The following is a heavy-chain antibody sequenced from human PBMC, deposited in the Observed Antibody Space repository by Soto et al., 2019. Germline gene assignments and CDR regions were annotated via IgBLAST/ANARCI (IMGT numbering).Heavy chain of an antibody. V-gene: IGHV1-3*01. CDR3: ARRRNYDSSGYLGVPFYFDY. CDR2: INAGNGNT. CDR1: GYTFTSYA. D-gene: IGHD3-22*01. Sequence: ASVKVSCKASGYTFTSYAMHWVRQAPGQRLEWMGWINAGNGNTKYSQKFQGRVTITRDTSASTAYMELSSLRSEDTAVYYCARRRNYDSSGYLGVPFYFDYWGQGTLVTVSS. J-gene: IGHJ4*02.